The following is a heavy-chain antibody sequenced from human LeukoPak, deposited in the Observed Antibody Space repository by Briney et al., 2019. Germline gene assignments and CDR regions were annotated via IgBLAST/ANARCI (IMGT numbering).Heavy chain of an antibody. CDR3: AREGIVATNTHYYYYMDV. D-gene: IGHD5-12*01. V-gene: IGHV4-59*01. CDR1: GGSISSYY. CDR2: IYYSGST. Sequence: SETLSLTCTVSGGSISSYYWNWIRQPPGKGLGWIGYIYYSGSTNQNPSLKSRVTISVDTSKNQFSLKLSSVTAADTAIYYCAREGIVATNTHYYYYMDVWGKGTTVTVSS. J-gene: IGHJ6*03.